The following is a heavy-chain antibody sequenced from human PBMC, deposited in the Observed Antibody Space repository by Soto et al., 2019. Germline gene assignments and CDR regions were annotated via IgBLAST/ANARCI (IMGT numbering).Heavy chain of an antibody. CDR1: GGSISSYY. CDR2: IYYSGST. V-gene: IGHV4-59*01. Sequence: QVQLQESGPGLVKPSETLSLTCTVSGGSISSYYWSWIRQPPGKGLEWIGYIYYSGSTNYNPSLKSRVTISVDTWKNHFSLKLSSVTAADTAVYYCAGEGRQQQTRSFDYWGQGTLVTVSS. CDR3: AGEGRQQQTRSFDY. J-gene: IGHJ4*02. D-gene: IGHD6-13*01.